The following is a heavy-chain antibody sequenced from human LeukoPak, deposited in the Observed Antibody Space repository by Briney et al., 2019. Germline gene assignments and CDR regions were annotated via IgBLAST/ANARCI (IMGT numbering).Heavy chain of an antibody. CDR1: GGSGGSVSSGSYY. CDR2: IHTGGGT. CDR3: ARYCSSSSCYSDAFDY. V-gene: IGHV4-61*02. D-gene: IGHD2-2*01. Sequence: SQTLSLTCTVSGGSGGSVSSGSYYWSWIRQPAGKGLEWIGRIHTGGGTKYNPSLKSRLTISRDTSKNQFSLKLTSVTAAGTAVYYCARYCSSSSCYSDAFDYWGPGSLVTVSS. J-gene: IGHJ4*02.